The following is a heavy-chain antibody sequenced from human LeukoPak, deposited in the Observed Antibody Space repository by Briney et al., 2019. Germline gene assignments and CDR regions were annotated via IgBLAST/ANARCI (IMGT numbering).Heavy chain of an antibody. D-gene: IGHD6-13*01. CDR1: GGSISSYY. CDR2: IYYSGST. V-gene: IGHV4-59*08. Sequence: PSETLSLTCTVSGGSISSYYWSWIWQPPGKGLEWIGYIYYSGSTNYNPSLKSRVTISVDTSKNQFSLKLSSVTAADTAVYYCARWEYSSSWGSFDPWGQGTLVTVSS. J-gene: IGHJ5*02. CDR3: ARWEYSSSWGSFDP.